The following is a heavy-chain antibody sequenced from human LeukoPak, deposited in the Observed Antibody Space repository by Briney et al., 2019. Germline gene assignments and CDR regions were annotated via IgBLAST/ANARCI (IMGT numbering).Heavy chain of an antibody. V-gene: IGHV1-69*05. CDR2: IIPIFGTA. CDR1: GGTFSSYA. D-gene: IGHD3-10*01. J-gene: IGHJ6*03. CDR3: ARVSPYYYGSGSPLPYYYYYYMDV. Sequence: SVKVSCKASGGTFSSYAISWVRQAPGHGLEWMGGIIPIFGTANYAQKFQGRVTITTDESTSTAYMELSSLRSEDTAVYYCARVSPYYYGSGSPLPYYYYYYMDVWGKGTTVTVSS.